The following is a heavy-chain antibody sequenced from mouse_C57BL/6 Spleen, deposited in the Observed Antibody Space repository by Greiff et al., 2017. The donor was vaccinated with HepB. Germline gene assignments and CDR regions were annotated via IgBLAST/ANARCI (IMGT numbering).Heavy chain of an antibody. D-gene: IGHD3-2*02. V-gene: IGHV14-1*01. J-gene: IGHJ4*01. CDR2: IDPEDGDT. CDR3: TSQLRLRYAMDY. Sequence: VQLQQSGAELVRPGASVKLSCTASGFNIKDYYMHWVKQRPEQGLEWIGRIDPEDGDTEYAPKFQGKATMTADTSSNTAYLQLSSLTSEDTAVYYCTSQLRLRYAMDYWGQGTSVTVSS. CDR1: GFNIKDYY.